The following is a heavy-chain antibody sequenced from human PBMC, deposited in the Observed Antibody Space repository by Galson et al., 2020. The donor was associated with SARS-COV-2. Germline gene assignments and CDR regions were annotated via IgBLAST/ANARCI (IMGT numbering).Heavy chain of an antibody. J-gene: IGHJ6*03. CDR1: GFTFSSYS. Sequence: GESLKISCAASGFTFSSYSMHWVRQAPGKGLEWVSRIKSDGSTTTYADSVKGRFTISRDNAKNTLNLQMNSLRAEDTAVYYCVRRSYMDVWGKGTTVTVS. V-gene: IGHV3-74*01. CDR3: VRRSYMDV. CDR2: IKSDGSTT.